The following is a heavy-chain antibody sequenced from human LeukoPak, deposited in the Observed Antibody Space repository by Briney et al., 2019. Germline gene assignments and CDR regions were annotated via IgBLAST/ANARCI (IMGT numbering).Heavy chain of an antibody. J-gene: IGHJ4*02. CDR2: INQDGGEK. CDR3: ARDSSGWYTDFDY. D-gene: IGHD6-19*01. V-gene: IGHV3-7*01. CDR1: GFTFSSYW. Sequence: GGSLRLSCAASGFTFSSYWMSWVRQAPGKGLEWVATINQDGGEKYYVDSVKGRFTISRDNAKNSLYLQMNSLRAEDTAVYYCARDSSGWYTDFDYWGQGTLVTVSS.